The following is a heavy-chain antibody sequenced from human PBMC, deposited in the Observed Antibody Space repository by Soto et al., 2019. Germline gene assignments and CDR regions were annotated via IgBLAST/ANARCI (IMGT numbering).Heavy chain of an antibody. V-gene: IGHV1-18*01. Sequence: QVQLVQSGSEVKKPGASVKVSCKASGYTFTTYGISWVRQAPGQGLEWMGWISGYNGNTNYAQKVQGRVTMTTDTSTGTAYMELRSLRSDATAVYYCARDYSSSWYRWFNPWGQGTLVTVSS. J-gene: IGHJ5*02. CDR3: ARDYSSSWYRWFNP. CDR1: GYTFTTYG. D-gene: IGHD6-13*01. CDR2: ISGYNGNT.